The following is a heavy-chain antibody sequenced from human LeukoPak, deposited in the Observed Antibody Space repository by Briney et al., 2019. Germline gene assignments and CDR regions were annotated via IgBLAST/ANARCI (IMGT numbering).Heavy chain of an antibody. CDR3: ANQLRSYYYYYMDV. CDR1: GFTFSNYA. D-gene: IGHD1-7*01. Sequence: HPGGSLRLSCAASGFTFSNYAMSWVRQAPGKGLEWVSSISGSDGSTYYANSVKGRFTISRDNSKNTLYLQMNSLRAEDTAVYYCANQLRSYYYYYMDVWGKGTTVTVSS. V-gene: IGHV3-23*01. CDR2: ISGSDGST. J-gene: IGHJ6*03.